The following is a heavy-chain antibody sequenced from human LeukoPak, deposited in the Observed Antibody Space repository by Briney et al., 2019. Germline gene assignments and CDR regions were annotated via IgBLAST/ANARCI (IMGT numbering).Heavy chain of an antibody. V-gene: IGHV4-59*01. D-gene: IGHD3-10*01. CDR3: ARDGYYYGSRSHRYFEY. J-gene: IGHJ4*02. CDR1: GGSISGYY. CDR2: IYHSGST. Sequence: SETLSLTCTVSGGSISGYYCSWIRQPPGKGLEWIGYIYHSGSTNYNPSLKSQVTISLDTSKNQFSLKLSSVTAADTAVYYCARDGYYYGSRSHRYFEYWGQGTLVTVSP.